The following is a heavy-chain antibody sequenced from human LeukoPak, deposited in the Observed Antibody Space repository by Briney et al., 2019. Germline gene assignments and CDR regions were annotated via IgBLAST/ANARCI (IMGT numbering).Heavy chain of an antibody. D-gene: IGHD1-26*01. CDR2: IYPGDSDT. Sequence: GESLKISCKGARYSFTSYWIGWVRQMPGKGLEWMGIIYPGDSDTRYSPSFQGQVTISADKSISTAYLQWSSLKASDTAMYYCARHEGIVGATTTSFYGMDVWGQGTTVTVSS. J-gene: IGHJ6*02. V-gene: IGHV5-51*01. CDR1: RYSFTSYW. CDR3: ARHEGIVGATTTSFYGMDV.